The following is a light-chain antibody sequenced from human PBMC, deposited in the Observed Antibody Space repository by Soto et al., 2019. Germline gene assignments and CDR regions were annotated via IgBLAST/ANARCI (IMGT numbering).Light chain of an antibody. CDR2: GAS. V-gene: IGKV3-20*01. J-gene: IGKJ3*01. Sequence: EIVLTQSPGTLSLSPGERATLSCRASQSVTSSYLAWYRQKPGQAPRLLIYGASSRATDIPDRFSGSGSGTDFTLTISRLEPEDFAVYYCLQYGSSPFTFGPGTKVDVK. CDR1: QSVTSSY. CDR3: LQYGSSPFT.